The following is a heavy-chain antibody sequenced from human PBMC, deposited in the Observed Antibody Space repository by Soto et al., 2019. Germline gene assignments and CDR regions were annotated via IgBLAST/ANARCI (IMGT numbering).Heavy chain of an antibody. D-gene: IGHD4-17*01. J-gene: IGHJ3*02. Sequence: SETLSLTCTVSGGSISSSSYYWGWIRQPPGKGLEWIGSIYYSGSTYYNPSLKSRVTISVDTSKNQFSLKLSSVTAADTAVYYCASGYGDYGEVAFDIWGQGTMVT. CDR3: ASGYGDYGEVAFDI. CDR1: GGSISSSSYY. CDR2: IYYSGST. V-gene: IGHV4-39*01.